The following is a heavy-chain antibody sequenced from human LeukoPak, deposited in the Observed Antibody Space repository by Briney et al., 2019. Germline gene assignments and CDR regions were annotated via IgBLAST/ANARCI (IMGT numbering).Heavy chain of an antibody. CDR1: GGSISSYY. J-gene: IGHJ4*02. V-gene: IGHV4-4*07. D-gene: IGHD6-19*01. CDR2: IYTSGST. CDR3: ARDYLAVADQ. Sequence: AETLSLTCTVSGGSISSYYWSWIRQPAGKGLEWIGRIYTSGSTNYNPSLKSRVTMSVDTSKDQFSLKLSSVTGAVTAVYYCARDYLAVADQWGQGTLVTVSS.